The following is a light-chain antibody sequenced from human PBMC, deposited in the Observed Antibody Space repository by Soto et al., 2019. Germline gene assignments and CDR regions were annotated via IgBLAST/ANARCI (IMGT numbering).Light chain of an antibody. CDR1: SSDVGGYNY. CDR3: SSYAGSNIL. CDR2: EVN. J-gene: IGLJ1*01. V-gene: IGLV2-8*01. Sequence: QSALTQPPSASGSPGQSVTISCTGTSSDVGGYNYVSWYQQHPGKAPKLMIYEVNKRPSGVPDRFSDSKSGNTASLTVSGLQAEDEADYYCSSYAGSNILFGTGTKVTVL.